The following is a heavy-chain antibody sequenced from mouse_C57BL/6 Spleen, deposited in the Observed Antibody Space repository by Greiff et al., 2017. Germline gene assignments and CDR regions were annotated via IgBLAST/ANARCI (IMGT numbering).Heavy chain of an antibody. V-gene: IGHV1-80*01. Sequence: QVQLQQSGAELVKPGASVKISCKASGYAFSSYWMNWVKQRPGKGLEWIGQIYPGDGDTNYNGKFKGKATLTADKSSSTAYMQLSSLTSEDSAVYFCARLRNDDGLFDYWGQGTTLTVSS. CDR3: ARLRNDDGLFDY. CDR2: IYPGDGDT. J-gene: IGHJ2*01. D-gene: IGHD2-14*01. CDR1: GYAFSSYW.